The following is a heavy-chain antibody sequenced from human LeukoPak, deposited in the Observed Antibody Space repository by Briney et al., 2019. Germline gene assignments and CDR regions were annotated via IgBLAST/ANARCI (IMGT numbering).Heavy chain of an antibody. D-gene: IGHD2-21*01. CDR1: GFTFSSYA. J-gene: IGHJ4*02. CDR3: AKEPSVGGVDY. CDR2: ISWNSGSI. Sequence: PGGSLRLSCAASGFTFSSYAMHWVRQAPGKGLEWVSGISWNSGSIGYADSVKGRFTISRDDAKNSLYLQMNSLRAEDTALYYCAKEPSVGGVDYWGQGTLVTVSS. V-gene: IGHV3-9*01.